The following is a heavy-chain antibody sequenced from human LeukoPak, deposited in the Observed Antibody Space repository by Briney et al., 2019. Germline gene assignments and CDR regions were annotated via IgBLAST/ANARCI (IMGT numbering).Heavy chain of an antibody. CDR3: ARNRFGDY. V-gene: IGHV3-23*01. D-gene: IGHD3-10*01. J-gene: IGHJ4*02. Sequence: PGGSLRLSCEASGFPFSSYAMNWVRQAPGKGLEWVSTISGSGGSTYYADSVKGRFTISRDKSKNTVYLQMNSLRAEDTAVYYCARNRFGDYWGQGTLVTVSS. CDR1: GFPFSSYA. CDR2: ISGSGGST.